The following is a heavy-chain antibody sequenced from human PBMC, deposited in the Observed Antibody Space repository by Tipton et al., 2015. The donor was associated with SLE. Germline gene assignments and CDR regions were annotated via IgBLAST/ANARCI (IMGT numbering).Heavy chain of an antibody. CDR2: FYYSGNT. Sequence: TLSLTCSVSGGSISSSSYYWGWIRQPPGKGLEWIGTFYYSGNTYYNPSLKSRVTRSVDTSKNQFSLILTYVTAADTAVYFCARRQLCLDWGQGTLVTVSS. J-gene: IGHJ4*02. CDR3: ARRQLCLD. D-gene: IGHD5-18*01. V-gene: IGHV4-39*01. CDR1: GGSISSSSYY.